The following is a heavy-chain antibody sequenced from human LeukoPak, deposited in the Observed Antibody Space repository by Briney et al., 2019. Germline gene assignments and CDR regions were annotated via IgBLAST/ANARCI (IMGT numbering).Heavy chain of an antibody. CDR1: DGPIRSHY. CDR2: ISNSGST. V-gene: IGHV4-59*11. CDR3: GRDALVGYFSYYYIDV. D-gene: IGHD2-15*01. J-gene: IGHJ6*03. Sequence: SETLSLTCTVSDGPIRSHYWTWLRQSPLKGLEWIGDISNSGSTNYNPSLKSPVTISIATSTSPFSLRLTSVTAADTAVYYYGRDALVGYFSYYYIDVWGKGTTVTVSS.